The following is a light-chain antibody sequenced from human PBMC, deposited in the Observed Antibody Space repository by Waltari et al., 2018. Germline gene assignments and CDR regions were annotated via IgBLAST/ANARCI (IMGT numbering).Light chain of an antibody. CDR3: AAWDDSLSRWL. CDR1: HSNIGSNS. CDR2: RNN. J-gene: IGLJ3*02. Sequence: QSVLTQPPSASGTPGQRVTIAGSGRHSNIGSNSVYWYQHVPGAAPKLLIYRNNQRPSGVPDRFSGSKSGTSASLAISGLRSEDEADYYCAAWDDSLSRWLLGGGTKLTVL. V-gene: IGLV1-47*01.